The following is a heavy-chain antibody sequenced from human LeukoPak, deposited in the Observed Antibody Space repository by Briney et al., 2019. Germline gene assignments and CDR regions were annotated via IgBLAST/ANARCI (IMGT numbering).Heavy chain of an antibody. Sequence: SETLSLTCTVSGGSISSYYWSWIRQPPGKGLEWIGYIYTSGSTNYNPSLKSRVTISVGTSKNQFSLRLSSVTAADTAVYYCARLLSAYYYMDVWGKGTTVTVSS. J-gene: IGHJ6*03. V-gene: IGHV4-4*09. CDR1: GGSISSYY. CDR2: IYTSGST. CDR3: ARLLSAYYYMDV.